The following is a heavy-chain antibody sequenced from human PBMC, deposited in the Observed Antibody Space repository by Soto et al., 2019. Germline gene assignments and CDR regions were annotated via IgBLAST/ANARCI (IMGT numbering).Heavy chain of an antibody. J-gene: IGHJ4*02. Sequence: QDQLVQSGAEVKKPGASVKVSCKASGYTFTIYHITCVRQAPGQVLELMGWISDYNGNTNYAQKLQRRVTMTTDTSTSTAYMELRSLRSDDTAVYSCARDSPPPREWGQGTLVTVSS. CDR2: ISDYNGNT. CDR3: ARDSPPPRE. CDR1: GYTFTIYH. V-gene: IGHV1-18*01.